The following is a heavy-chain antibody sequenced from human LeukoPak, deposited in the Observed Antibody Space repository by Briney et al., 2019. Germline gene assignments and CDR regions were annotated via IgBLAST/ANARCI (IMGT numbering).Heavy chain of an antibody. Sequence: SETLPLTCTVSGGSISSSSYYWGWIRQPPGKGLEWIGSIYYSGSTYYNPSLKSRVTISVDTSKNQFSLKLSSVTAADTAVYYCASAGYSYGTGAFDIWGQGTMVTVSS. CDR1: GGSISSSSYY. D-gene: IGHD5-18*01. J-gene: IGHJ3*02. CDR2: IYYSGST. V-gene: IGHV4-39*01. CDR3: ASAGYSYGTGAFDI.